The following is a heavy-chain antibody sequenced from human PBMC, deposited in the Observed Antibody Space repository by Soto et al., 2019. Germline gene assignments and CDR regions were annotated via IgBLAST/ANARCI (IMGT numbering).Heavy chain of an antibody. CDR1: GGSISSYY. CDR3: ARLGITGTSSDY. V-gene: IGHV4-59*08. D-gene: IGHD1-7*01. J-gene: IGHJ4*02. CDR2: IYYSGST. Sequence: PSETLSLTCTVSGGSISSYYWSWIRQPPGKGLEWIGYIYYSGSTNYNPSLKSRVTISVDTSKNQFSLKLSSVTAADTAVYYCARLGITGTSSDYWGQGTLVTVSS.